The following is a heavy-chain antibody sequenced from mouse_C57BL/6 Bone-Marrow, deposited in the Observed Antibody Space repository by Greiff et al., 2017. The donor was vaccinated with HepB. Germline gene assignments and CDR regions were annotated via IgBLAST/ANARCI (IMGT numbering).Heavy chain of an antibody. Sequence: EVQLQQSGPELVKPGASVKISCKASGYTFTDYYMNWVKQSHGKSLEWIGDINPNNGGTSYNQKFKGKATLTVDKSSSTAYMELRSLTSEDSAVYYCARPHSSGGDYWGQGTTLTVSS. J-gene: IGHJ2*01. CDR3: ARPHSSGGDY. CDR1: GYTFTDYY. CDR2: INPNNGGT. D-gene: IGHD3-2*02. V-gene: IGHV1-26*01.